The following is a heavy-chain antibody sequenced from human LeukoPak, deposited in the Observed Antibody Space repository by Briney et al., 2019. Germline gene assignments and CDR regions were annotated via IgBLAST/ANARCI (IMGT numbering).Heavy chain of an antibody. V-gene: IGHV4-4*07. CDR3: ARRRRGLVGATPFDY. Sequence: SETLSLTCTVSGGSISSYYWSWIRQPAGKGLEWIGRIYTSGSTDYNPSLKSRVTMSVDTSKNQFSLKLSSVTAADTAVYYCARRRRGLVGATPFDYWGQGTLVTVSS. CDR2: IYTSGST. CDR1: GGSISSYY. J-gene: IGHJ4*02. D-gene: IGHD1-26*01.